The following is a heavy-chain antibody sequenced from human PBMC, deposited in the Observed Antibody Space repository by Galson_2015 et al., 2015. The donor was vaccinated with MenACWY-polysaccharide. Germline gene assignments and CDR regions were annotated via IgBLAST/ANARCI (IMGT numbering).Heavy chain of an antibody. V-gene: IGHV3-23*01. CDR1: GFSFSSYA. J-gene: IGHJ4*02. D-gene: IGHD3-10*01. Sequence: SLRLSCAASGFSFSSYAMGWVRQAPGKGLEWVSALTGSGGSTFYADSVKGRFTISRDNSNNTLSLQMNSLRVEDTAIYYCAKGLGSFDFWGQGTLVTVSS. CDR3: AKGLGSFDF. CDR2: LTGSGGST.